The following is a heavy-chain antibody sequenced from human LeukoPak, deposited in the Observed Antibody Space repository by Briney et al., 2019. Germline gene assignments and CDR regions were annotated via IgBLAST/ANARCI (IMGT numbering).Heavy chain of an antibody. V-gene: IGHV3-21*01. J-gene: IGHJ5*01. CDR2: ISSTSSDI. CDR3: VRLRRNSDRSYYYYYYDS. CDR1: GFAFETYT. D-gene: IGHD3-10*01. Sequence: GRSLRLSCVASGFAFETYTMNWVRQAPGKGLEWVSFISSTSSDINYADSVRDRFTISRDNAKSSLYLQMDSLRAEDTAVYYCVRLRRNSDRSYYYYYYDSWGQGILVTVSS.